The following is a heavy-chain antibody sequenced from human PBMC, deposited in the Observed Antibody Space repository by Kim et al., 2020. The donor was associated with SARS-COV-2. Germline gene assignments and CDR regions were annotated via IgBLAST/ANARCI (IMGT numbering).Heavy chain of an antibody. Sequence: GGSLRLSCAASGFTFSSYGMHWVRQAPGKGLEWVAVISYDGSNKYYADSVKGRFTISRDNSKNTLYLQMNSLRAEDTAVYYCAKDTYYYGSGPKYYYYGMDVWGQGTTVTVSS. CDR1: GFTFSSYG. V-gene: IGHV3-30*18. D-gene: IGHD3-10*01. CDR3: AKDTYYYGSGPKYYYYGMDV. J-gene: IGHJ6*02. CDR2: ISYDGSNK.